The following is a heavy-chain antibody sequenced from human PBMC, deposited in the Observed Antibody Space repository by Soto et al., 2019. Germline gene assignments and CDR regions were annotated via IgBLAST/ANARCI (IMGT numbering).Heavy chain of an antibody. J-gene: IGHJ4*02. CDR1: GYSFTHYV. V-gene: IGHV1-3*01. CDR3: VRDYASDSGVIIDF. CDR2: IGAGDGKT. Sequence: ASVKVSCKASGYSFTHYVIHWVRQAPGQRLEWMGWIGAGDGKTYYSQNFQGRVTITKDTSATTAYMELSRLIPEDTAVYYCVRDYASDSGVIIDFWGQGTLVTVSS. D-gene: IGHD3-22*01.